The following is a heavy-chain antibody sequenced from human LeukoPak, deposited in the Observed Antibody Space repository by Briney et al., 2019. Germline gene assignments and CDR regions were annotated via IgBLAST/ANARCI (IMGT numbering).Heavy chain of an antibody. CDR1: VYTFTGYY. Sequence: GASVTVSCKASVYTFTGYYMHWVRQAPGQGLEWMGWINPNGGSTSYAQKFQGRVTMTRDTSTSTVYMELSGLRSEDTAVYYCARDKNPEWLTVVGYYFDYWGQGTLVTVSS. J-gene: IGHJ4*02. D-gene: IGHD3-3*01. V-gene: IGHV1-46*01. CDR2: INPNGGST. CDR3: ARDKNPEWLTVVGYYFDY.